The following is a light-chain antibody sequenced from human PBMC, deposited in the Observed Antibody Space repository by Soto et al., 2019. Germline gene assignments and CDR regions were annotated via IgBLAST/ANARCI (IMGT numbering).Light chain of an antibody. J-gene: IGLJ3*02. Sequence: QSVLTQPPSVSGAPGQRVTITCTGSSSNIGAGSDVHWYQQLPGAAPKLVIFGNRNRPSGVPERFSGSKSGTSASLAITGLQAEDEADYYCQAYDYSLTASVFGGGTKLTVL. CDR1: SSNIGAGSD. V-gene: IGLV1-40*01. CDR3: QAYDYSLTASV. CDR2: GNR.